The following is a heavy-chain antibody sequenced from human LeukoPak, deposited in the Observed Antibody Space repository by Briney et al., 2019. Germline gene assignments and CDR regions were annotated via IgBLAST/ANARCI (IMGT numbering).Heavy chain of an antibody. J-gene: IGHJ4*02. CDR2: ISYDGSNK. D-gene: IGHD5-12*01. V-gene: IGHV3-30*03. Sequence: GRSLRLSCAASGFTFSSYGMHWVRRAPGKGLEWVAVISYDGSNKYYADSVKGRFTISRDNSKNTLYLQMNSLRAEDTAVYYCARSGSLDYWGQGTLVTVSS. CDR3: ARSGSLDY. CDR1: GFTFSSYG.